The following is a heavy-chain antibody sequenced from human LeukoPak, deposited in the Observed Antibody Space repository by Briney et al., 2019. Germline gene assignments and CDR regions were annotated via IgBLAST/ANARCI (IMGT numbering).Heavy chain of an antibody. D-gene: IGHD2-15*01. V-gene: IGHV4-38-2*02. CDR3: ARESGYCSGGSCYDYFDY. CDR2: IYHSGST. J-gene: IGHJ4*02. Sequence: SETLSLTCTVSGYSISSGYYWGWIRQPPGKGLEWIGSIYHSGSTYYNPSLKSRITISVDTSKNQFSLKLSSVTAADTAVYYCARESGYCSGGSCYDYFDYWGQGTLVTVSS. CDR1: GYSISSGYY.